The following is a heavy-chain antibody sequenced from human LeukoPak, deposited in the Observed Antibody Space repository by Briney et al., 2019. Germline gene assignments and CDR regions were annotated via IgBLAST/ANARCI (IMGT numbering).Heavy chain of an antibody. D-gene: IGHD2-15*01. CDR1: GFTFSDYY. V-gene: IGHV3-11*04. CDR2: ISSSGSTI. J-gene: IGHJ3*02. CDR3: ARDPYADVVVAASDAFDI. Sequence: PGGSLRLSCAASGFTFSDYYMSWIRQAPGKGLEWVSYISSSGSTIYYADSVKGRFTISRDNAKNSLHLQMNSLRAEDTAVYYCARDPYADVVVAASDAFDIWGQGTMVTVSS.